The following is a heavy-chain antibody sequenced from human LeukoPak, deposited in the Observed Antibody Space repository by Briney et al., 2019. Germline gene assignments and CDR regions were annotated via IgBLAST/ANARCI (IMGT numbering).Heavy chain of an antibody. CDR2: IYYSGST. Sequence: PSETLSLTCTVSGGSISSGGYYWSWIRQHPGKGLEWIGYIYYSGSTYYNPSLKSRVTISVDTSKNQFSLKLSSVTAADTAVYYCARTGYVDWYFDLWGRGTLVTVSS. D-gene: IGHD3-16*01. J-gene: IGHJ2*01. CDR1: GGSISSGGYY. V-gene: IGHV4-31*03. CDR3: ARTGYVDWYFDL.